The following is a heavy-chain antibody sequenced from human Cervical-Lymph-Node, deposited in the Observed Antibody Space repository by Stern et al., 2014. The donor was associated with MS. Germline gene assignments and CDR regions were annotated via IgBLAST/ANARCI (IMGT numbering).Heavy chain of an antibody. Sequence: VQLVESGPGLVKPSETLSLTCTVSGGSISTYYWSWIRQPPGKALEWIGYIYYSGSTKYNPSLKSRVPISLDTSKNQFSLKLSSVTAADTAVYYCAGHLGVGATPFDYWGQGTLVIVSS. CDR1: GGSISTYY. CDR2: IYYSGST. V-gene: IGHV4-59*01. D-gene: IGHD1-26*01. CDR3: AGHLGVGATPFDY. J-gene: IGHJ4*02.